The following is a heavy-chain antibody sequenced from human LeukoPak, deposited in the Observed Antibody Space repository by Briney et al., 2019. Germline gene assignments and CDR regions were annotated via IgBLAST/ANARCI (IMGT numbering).Heavy chain of an antibody. CDR1: GFTFSSYS. J-gene: IGHJ4*02. CDR2: ISSSCSTI. CDR3: AREYYDFWSGYYGLGY. Sequence: GGSLRLSCAASGFTFSSYSMNWVRQAPGKGLEWVSYISSSCSTIYYADSVKGRFTISRDNAKNSLYLQMNSLRAEDTAVYYCAREYYDFWSGYYGLGYWGQGTLVTVSS. D-gene: IGHD3-3*01. V-gene: IGHV3-48*01.